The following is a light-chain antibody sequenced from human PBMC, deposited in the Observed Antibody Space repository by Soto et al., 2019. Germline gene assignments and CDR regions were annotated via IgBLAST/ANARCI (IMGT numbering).Light chain of an antibody. J-gene: IGKJ2*01. CDR1: QSISSW. CDR3: QQYNSYSVT. V-gene: IGKV1-5*03. Sequence: TLSASVGDRVTITCRASQSISSWLAWYQQKPGKAPKLLIYKASSLESGVPSRFSGSGSGTEFTLTISSLQPADFATYYCQQYNSYSVTFGQGTKVEI. CDR2: KAS.